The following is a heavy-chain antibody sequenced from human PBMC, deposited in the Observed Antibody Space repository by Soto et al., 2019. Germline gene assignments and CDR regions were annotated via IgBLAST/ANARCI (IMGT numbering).Heavy chain of an antibody. J-gene: IGHJ4*02. D-gene: IGHD3-10*01. Sequence: PGGSLRLSCTASGIIFSSFAMIWVRQAPGKGLEWVSGITGSGGSTNYADSVKGRFTISRDNSNNTLFLQMNSLRAEDTAMYYCAMISVTRIRGEPPACWGQGSLVTVS. CDR2: ITGSGGST. V-gene: IGHV3-23*01. CDR1: GIIFSSFA. CDR3: AMISVTRIRGEPPAC.